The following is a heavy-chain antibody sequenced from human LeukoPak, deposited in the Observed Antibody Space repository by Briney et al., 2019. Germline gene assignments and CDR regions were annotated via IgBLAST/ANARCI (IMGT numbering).Heavy chain of an antibody. D-gene: IGHD5-12*01. J-gene: IGHJ5*02. Sequence: ASVKVSCKASGYTFTSYAMNWVRQAPGQGLEWMGWINTNTGNPTYAQGFTGRVVFSMDTSVSTAYLEISSLKAEDTAVYYCARGGISGYDHQAGFDPWGQGTLVTVSS. CDR2: INTNTGNP. CDR1: GYTFTSYA. CDR3: ARGGISGYDHQAGFDP. V-gene: IGHV7-4-1*02.